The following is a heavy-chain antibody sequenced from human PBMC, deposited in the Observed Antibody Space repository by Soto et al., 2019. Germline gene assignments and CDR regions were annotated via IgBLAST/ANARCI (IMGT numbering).Heavy chain of an antibody. CDR3: ARVAYSSSWKFYYFDY. J-gene: IGHJ4*02. Sequence: GGSLRLSCAASGFTFSDYYMSWIRQAPGKGLEWVSYISSSGSTIYYADSVKGRFTISRDNAKNSLYLQMNSLRAEDTAVYYCARVAYSSSWKFYYFDYWGQGTLVTVS. V-gene: IGHV3-11*01. CDR1: GFTFSDYY. D-gene: IGHD6-13*01. CDR2: ISSSGSTI.